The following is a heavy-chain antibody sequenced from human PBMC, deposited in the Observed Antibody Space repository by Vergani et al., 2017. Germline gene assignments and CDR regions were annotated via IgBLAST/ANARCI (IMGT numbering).Heavy chain of an antibody. CDR1: GFKFSDHY. Sequence: VQLLESGGGSVKPGGSLRLSCAASGFKFSDHYMSWIRQAPGKGLEWVSHISPGASTVSYTDSVTGRFTVSRDNDNNTLTLDMQTLRVEDTAVYYCAKNPGISTPRHYYAMNVWGQGTTVTVSS. CDR2: ISPGASTV. CDR3: AKNPGISTPRHYYAMNV. J-gene: IGHJ6*02. V-gene: IGHV3-11*04. D-gene: IGHD1-14*01.